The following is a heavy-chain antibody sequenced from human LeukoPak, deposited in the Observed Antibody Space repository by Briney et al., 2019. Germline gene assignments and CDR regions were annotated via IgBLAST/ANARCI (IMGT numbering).Heavy chain of an antibody. Sequence: GGSLRLSCAASGLTFSSYAMSWVRQAPGKGLEWVSAISGSGGSTYYADSVKGRFTISRDSSKNTLYLQMNSLRAEDTAVYYCAAIAVAGTYLDYWGQGTLVTVSS. CDR2: ISGSGGST. CDR3: AAIAVAGTYLDY. CDR1: GLTFSSYA. J-gene: IGHJ4*02. V-gene: IGHV3-23*01. D-gene: IGHD6-19*01.